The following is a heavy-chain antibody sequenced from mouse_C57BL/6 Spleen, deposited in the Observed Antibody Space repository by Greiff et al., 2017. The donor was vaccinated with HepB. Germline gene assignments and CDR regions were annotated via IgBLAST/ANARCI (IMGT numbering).Heavy chain of an antibody. CDR1: GYTFTSYW. V-gene: IGHV1-52*01. J-gene: IGHJ4*01. CDR2: IDPSDSET. D-gene: IGHD2-2*01. Sequence: VQLQQPGAELVRPGSSVKLSCKASGYTFTSYWMHWVKQRPIQGLEWIGNIDPSDSETHYNQKFKDKATLTVDKSSSTAYMQLSSLTSEDSAVYYCARSEGYDDGGAMDYWGQGTSVTVSS. CDR3: ARSEGYDDGGAMDY.